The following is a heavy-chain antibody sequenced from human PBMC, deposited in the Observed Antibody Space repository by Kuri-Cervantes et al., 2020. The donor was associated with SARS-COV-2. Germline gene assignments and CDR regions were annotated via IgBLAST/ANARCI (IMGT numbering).Heavy chain of an antibody. V-gene: IGHV3-21*04. Sequence: GESLKISCAASGFTFSSYSMNWVRQAPGKGLEWVSSISSSSSYIYYADSVKGRFTISRDNAKNSLYLQMNSLRAEDTAVYYCARDSFGSSFYYYGMDVWGQGTTVTVSS. CDR2: ISSSSSYI. J-gene: IGHJ6*02. D-gene: IGHD6-13*01. CDR3: ARDSFGSSFYYYGMDV. CDR1: GFTFSSYS.